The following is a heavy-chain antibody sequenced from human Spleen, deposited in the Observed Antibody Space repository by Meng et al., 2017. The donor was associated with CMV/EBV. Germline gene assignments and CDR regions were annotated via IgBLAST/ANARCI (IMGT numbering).Heavy chain of an antibody. V-gene: IGHV4-59*01. CDR3: ARDTYYYDSGSYWFDP. CDR2: ISESGSP. Sequence: SETLSLTCSVSGGSMSSYHWSWIRQPPGKGLEWIGYISESGSPTYNPSLKSRVTISYDTSENRFSLKLSSVTAADTAVYYCARDTYYYDSGSYWFDPWGQGTLVTVSS. D-gene: IGHD3-10*01. J-gene: IGHJ5*02. CDR1: GGSMSSYH.